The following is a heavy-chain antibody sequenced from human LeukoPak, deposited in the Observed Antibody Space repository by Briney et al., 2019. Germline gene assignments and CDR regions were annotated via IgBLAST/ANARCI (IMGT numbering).Heavy chain of an antibody. Sequence: GGSLRLSCAASGVTLSSYWMHWVRQAPGKGLVWVSRINSDGTSTTYADPVKGRFTISKDTAKNSLYLQMNSLRAEDTAVYYCVAARADFDYWGQGTLVTVSS. CDR1: GVTLSSYW. D-gene: IGHD2-15*01. V-gene: IGHV3-74*01. J-gene: IGHJ4*02. CDR3: VAARADFDY. CDR2: INSDGTST.